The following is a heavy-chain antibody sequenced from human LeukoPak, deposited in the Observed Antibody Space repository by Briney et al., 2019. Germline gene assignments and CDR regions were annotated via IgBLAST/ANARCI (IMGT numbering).Heavy chain of an antibody. CDR2: INPNSGDT. V-gene: IGHV1-2*02. J-gene: IGHJ4*02. D-gene: IGHD3-9*01. Sequence: VASVKVSCKASGYAFTGYYMHWVRQAPGQGLEWMGWINPNSGDTNYAQKFQGRVTMTRDTSISTAYMELSSLRFDDTAVYYCARRPNYDILTGYDYWGQGTLVTVSS. CDR3: ARRPNYDILTGYDY. CDR1: GYAFTGYY.